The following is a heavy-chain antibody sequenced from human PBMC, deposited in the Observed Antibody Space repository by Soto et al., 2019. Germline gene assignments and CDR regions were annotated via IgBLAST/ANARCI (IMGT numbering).Heavy chain of an antibody. CDR1: GFTIGSYA. D-gene: IGHD6-13*01. CDR2: IGAGYGT. CDR3: ATPYSSSWFSPFDY. Sequence: GGSLRLPCAASGFTIGSYAMSWVRQAPGKGLEWVSSIGAGYGTYYADSVKGRFTISRDNSKNTLYLQMNSLRAEDTAIYYCATPYSSSWFSPFDYWAQGSLVTVSS. J-gene: IGHJ4*02. V-gene: IGHV3-23*01.